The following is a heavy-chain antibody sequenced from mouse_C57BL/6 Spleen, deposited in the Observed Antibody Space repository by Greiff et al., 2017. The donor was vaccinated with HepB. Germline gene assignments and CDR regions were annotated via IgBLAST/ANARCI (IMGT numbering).Heavy chain of an antibody. CDR1: GYTFTSYW. V-gene: IGHV1-69*01. Sequence: QVQLKQPGAELVMPGASVKLSCKASGYTFTSYWMHWVKQRPGQGLEWIGEIDPSDSYTNYNQKFKGKSTLTVDKSSSTAYMQLSSLTSEDSAVYYCARRDGYYAYAMDYWGQGTSVTVSS. D-gene: IGHD2-3*01. CDR2: IDPSDSYT. CDR3: ARRDGYYAYAMDY. J-gene: IGHJ4*01.